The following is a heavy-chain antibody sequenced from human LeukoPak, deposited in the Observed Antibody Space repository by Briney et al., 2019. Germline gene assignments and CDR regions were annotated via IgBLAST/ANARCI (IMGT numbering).Heavy chain of an antibody. Sequence: GGSLRLSCAASGFSLSGYWMHWVRQIPGKGVMWVARIGSDGSGTTYADPVKGRFTISRDNSKNTLYLQVNSLRDEDAAVYHCTRVQAGRSGLMDVWGRGTTVTVSS. D-gene: IGHD2-8*02. CDR1: GFSLSGYW. J-gene: IGHJ6*02. CDR2: IGSDGSGT. V-gene: IGHV3-74*03. CDR3: TRVQAGRSGLMDV.